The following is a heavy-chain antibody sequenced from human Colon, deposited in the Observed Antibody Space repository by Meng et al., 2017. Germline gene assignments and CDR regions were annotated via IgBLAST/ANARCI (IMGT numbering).Heavy chain of an antibody. J-gene: IGHJ4*02. CDR3: ARDQTVRAFEY. Sequence: SETLSSTCTISVGSFSVYSWHWTRQSPGKGLEWIGNFYAGGSVTYNPSLNSRLSISIDTSNNQFSLQLISVTAADTPTYFRARDQTVRAFEYWGQGTPVTVSS. D-gene: IGHD2-21*02. V-gene: IGHV4-4*08. CDR1: VGSFSVYS. CDR2: FYAGGSV.